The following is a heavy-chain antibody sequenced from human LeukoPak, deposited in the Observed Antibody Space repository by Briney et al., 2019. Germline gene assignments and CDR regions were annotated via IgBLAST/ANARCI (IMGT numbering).Heavy chain of an antibody. CDR3: ARDPEEYGMDV. J-gene: IGHJ6*02. Sequence: GGSLRLSCAASGFTLSDYYMSWIRQAPGKGLEWVSCISSSGSTIYYADSVKGRFTISRDNAKNSLYLQMNSLRAEDTAVYYCARDPEEYGMDVWGQGTTVTVSS. CDR2: ISSSGSTI. CDR1: GFTLSDYY. V-gene: IGHV3-11*01.